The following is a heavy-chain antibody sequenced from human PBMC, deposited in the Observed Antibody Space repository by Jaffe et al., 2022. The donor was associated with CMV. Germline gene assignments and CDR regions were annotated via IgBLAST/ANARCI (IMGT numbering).Heavy chain of an antibody. V-gene: IGHV4-39*01. D-gene: IGHD6-6*01. CDR2: IYYSGST. CDR3: ARPILEYSSSEAPNWFDP. J-gene: IGHJ5*02. CDR1: GGSISSSSYY. Sequence: QLQLQESGPGLVKPSETLSLTCTVSGGSISSSSYYWGWIRQPPGKGLEWIGSIYYSGSTYYNPSLKSRVTISVDTSKNQFSLKLSSVTAADTAVYYCARPILEYSSSEAPNWFDPWGQGTLVTVSS.